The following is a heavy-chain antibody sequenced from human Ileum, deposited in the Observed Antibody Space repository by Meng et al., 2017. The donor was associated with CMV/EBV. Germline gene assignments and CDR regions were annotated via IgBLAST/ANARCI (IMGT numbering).Heavy chain of an antibody. J-gene: IGHJ4*02. CDR3: VRAGWEPLSY. V-gene: IGHV3-7*04. CDR2: MNHDGSKK. CDR1: GFTFSSYW. Sequence: GESLKISCAASGFTFSSYWMSWVRQAPGKGLEWVAHMNHDGSKKYYVDSVKGRFTISRDNAKNSLYLQMNSLRVEDTAIYYCVRAGWEPLSYWGQGTLVTVSS. D-gene: IGHD1-26*01.